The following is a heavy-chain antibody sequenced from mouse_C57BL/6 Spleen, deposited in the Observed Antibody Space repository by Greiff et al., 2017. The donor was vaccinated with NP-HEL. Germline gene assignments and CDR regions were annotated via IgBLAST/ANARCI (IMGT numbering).Heavy chain of an antibody. CDR3: ARWLLREDAMDY. J-gene: IGHJ4*01. CDR2: INPSSGYT. D-gene: IGHD2-3*01. Sequence: VQLQQSGAELAKPGASVKLSCKASGYTFTSYWMHWVKQRPGQGLEWIGYINPSSGYTKYNQKFKDKATLTADKSSSTAYMQLSSLKCEDSAVYYCARWLLREDAMDYWGQGTSVTVSS. V-gene: IGHV1-7*01. CDR1: GYTFTSYW.